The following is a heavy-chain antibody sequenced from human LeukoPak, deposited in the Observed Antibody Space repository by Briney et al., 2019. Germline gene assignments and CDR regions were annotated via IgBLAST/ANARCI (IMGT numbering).Heavy chain of an antibody. D-gene: IGHD3-3*01. V-gene: IGHV3-23*01. J-gene: IGHJ1*01. CDR2: IGGGGDDI. CDR1: GFTFDIYA. Sequence: PGGSLRLSCAGSGFTFDIYAIHWVRQAPGTGLEWVAGIGGGGDDILYAESAKGRFIISRDNSKNTVYLEMKSLRAEDTARYYCARDTRRAITVFGVVIGSYFDDWGQGSLVTVSS. CDR3: ARDTRRAITVFGVVIGSYFDD.